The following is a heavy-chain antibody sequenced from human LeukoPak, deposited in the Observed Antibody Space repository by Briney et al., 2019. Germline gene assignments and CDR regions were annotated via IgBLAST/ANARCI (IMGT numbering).Heavy chain of an antibody. V-gene: IGHV1-69*05. CDR3: ARGKVYDFWSGYSDYFDY. Sequence: ASVKVSCKASGGTFSSYAISWVRQAPGQGLEWMGGIIPIFGTATYAQKFQGRVTITTDESTSTAYMELSSLRSEDTAVYYCARGKVYDFWSGYSDYFDYWGQGTLVTVSS. CDR2: IIPIFGTA. D-gene: IGHD3-3*01. J-gene: IGHJ4*02. CDR1: GGTFSSYA.